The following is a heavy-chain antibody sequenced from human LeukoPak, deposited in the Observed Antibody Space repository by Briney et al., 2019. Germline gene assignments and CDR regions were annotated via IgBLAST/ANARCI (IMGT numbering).Heavy chain of an antibody. CDR3: ARDAPMVLDYYYGMDV. CDR1: GYTFTSYY. V-gene: IGHV1-46*01. D-gene: IGHD3-10*01. Sequence: ASVKVSCKASGYTFTSYYMHWVRQAPGQGLEWMGIINPSGGSTSYAQKFQGRVTMTRDTSTSTVYMELSSLRSEDTAVYYCARDAPMVLDYYYGMDVWGQGTTVTVSS. CDR2: INPSGGST. J-gene: IGHJ6*02.